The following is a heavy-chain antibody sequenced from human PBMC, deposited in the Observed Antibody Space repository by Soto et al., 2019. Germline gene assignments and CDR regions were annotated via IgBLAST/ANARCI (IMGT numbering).Heavy chain of an antibody. Sequence: GGSLRLSCAASGFTFSSYDMHWVRQATGKGLEWVSAIGTAGDTYYPGSVKGRFTISRANAKNSLYLQMNSLRAEDTAVYYCARDYQTYDFWSGKYLSRGMDVWGQGTTVTVSS. CDR1: GFTFSSYD. CDR2: IGTAGDT. V-gene: IGHV3-13*01. CDR3: ARDYQTYDFWSGKYLSRGMDV. J-gene: IGHJ6*02. D-gene: IGHD3-3*01.